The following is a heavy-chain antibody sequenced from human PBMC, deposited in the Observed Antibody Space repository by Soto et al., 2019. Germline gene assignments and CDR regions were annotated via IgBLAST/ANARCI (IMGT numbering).Heavy chain of an antibody. Sequence: EVQLVESGGGLVQPGRSLRLSCVGSGFTFDEFAIHWVRQAPGKGLEWVSGISWDSGSINYADSVRGRFTISRYNAKKSLYLHMTSLGSEDTAFYYCAKIVTRHSLVPVFDQWGQGALVTVSS. CDR2: ISWDSGSI. CDR1: GFTFDEFA. D-gene: IGHD2-21*01. CDR3: AKIVTRHSLVPVFDQ. J-gene: IGHJ4*02. V-gene: IGHV3-9*01.